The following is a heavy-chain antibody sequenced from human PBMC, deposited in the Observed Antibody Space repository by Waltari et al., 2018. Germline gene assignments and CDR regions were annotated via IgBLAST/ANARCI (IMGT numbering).Heavy chain of an antibody. CDR2: MYSYVVG. CDR1: VNNNY. CDR3: ATPLTGRAY. V-gene: IGHV3-53*01. J-gene: IGHJ4*02. Sequence: VNNNYMSWVRRAAGNGLEWVSLMYSYVVGYYADSVKGRFTISRDNSKNTLYRQMDSLRADDTAVYYCATPLTGRAYWGQGTLVTVSS.